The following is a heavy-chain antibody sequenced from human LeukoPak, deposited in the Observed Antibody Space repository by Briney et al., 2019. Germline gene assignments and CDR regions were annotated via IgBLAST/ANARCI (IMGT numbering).Heavy chain of an antibody. D-gene: IGHD3-22*01. CDR1: GGSISSYY. Sequence: SETLSLTCTVSGGSISSYYWSWIRQPPGKGLEGIGYIYYSGSTNYNPSLKSRVTISVDTSKNQFSLKLSSVTAADTAVYYCASSFDRGPYYFDYWGQGTLVTVSS. V-gene: IGHV4-59*01. CDR2: IYYSGST. CDR3: ASSFDRGPYYFDY. J-gene: IGHJ4*02.